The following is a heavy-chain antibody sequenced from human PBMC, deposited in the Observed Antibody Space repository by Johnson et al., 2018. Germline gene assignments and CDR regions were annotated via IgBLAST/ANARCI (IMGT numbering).Heavy chain of an antibody. D-gene: IGHD6-6*01. CDR3: ARERSRSSSYPHYYGMDV. J-gene: IGHJ6*02. V-gene: IGHV1-69*01. CDR2: IIPIFGTA. Sequence: QVQLVESGAEVTKXGSSVKVSCKASGGTFSSYAISWVRQAPGQGLEWMGGIIPIFGTANYAQKFQGRVPITADESTTTAYMELSSRRSEDTAVYYCARERSRSSSYPHYYGMDVWGQGTTVTVSS. CDR1: GGTFSSYA.